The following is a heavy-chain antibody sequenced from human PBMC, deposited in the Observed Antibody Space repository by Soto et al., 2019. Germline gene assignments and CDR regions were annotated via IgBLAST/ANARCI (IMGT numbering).Heavy chain of an antibody. D-gene: IGHD2-15*01. CDR3: ARGIATGQLDP. J-gene: IGHJ5*02. CDR1: GYTFTRYT. V-gene: IGHV1-3*01. Sequence: ASVKVSCKSSGYTFTRYTMNWVRQAPGQRLAWMGWINPDNGNTKSSQKFQDRVIITRDTSESTAYMDLSSLRSEDTAVYYCARGIATGQLDPWGQGTLVTVSS. CDR2: INPDNGNT.